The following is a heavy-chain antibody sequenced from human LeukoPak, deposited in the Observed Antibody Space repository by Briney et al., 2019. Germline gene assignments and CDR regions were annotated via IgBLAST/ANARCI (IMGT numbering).Heavy chain of an antibody. CDR2: ISSSGSDT. V-gene: IGHV3-23*01. CDR1: GFSFSTSP. CDR3: ARKNSGLNPFDS. J-gene: IGHJ4*02. Sequence: GGSLGLSCAASGFSFSTSPMSWVRQAPGKGLEWVSGISSSGSDTPYADAVKGRFTISRDNSKNTVYLQMSSLRVEDTAVYYCARKNSGLNPFDSWGQGTMVTVSS. D-gene: IGHD4-23*01.